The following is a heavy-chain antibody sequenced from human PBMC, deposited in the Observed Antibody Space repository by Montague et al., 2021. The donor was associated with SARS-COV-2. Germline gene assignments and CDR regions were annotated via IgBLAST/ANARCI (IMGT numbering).Heavy chain of an antibody. D-gene: IGHD2/OR15-2a*01. Sequence: SETLSLTCSVSGDSITPYGDSIGGYFWSWIRQPAGKGLEWIGRIYANGNFDYNPSLNSRVSMSMDTSKQEFSMRLISVTAADTAVYYCARYAYYFGPGREYHGAFDPWGQGILVTVSS. CDR2: IYANGNF. CDR1: GDSITPYGDSIGGYF. J-gene: IGHJ5*02. CDR3: ARYAYYFGPGREYHGAFDP. V-gene: IGHV4-4*07.